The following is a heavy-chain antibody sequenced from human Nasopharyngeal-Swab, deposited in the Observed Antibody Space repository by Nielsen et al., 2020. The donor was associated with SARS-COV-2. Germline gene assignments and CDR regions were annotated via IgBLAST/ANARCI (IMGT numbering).Heavy chain of an antibody. V-gene: IGHV3-30*18. CDR3: AKPPDSGVAECYFDY. D-gene: IGHD2-21*01. J-gene: IGHJ4*02. CDR2: ISYDGSVK. Sequence: WIRQPPGRGLEWVALISYDGSVKYYADSVKGRFTIARDNSQNTLYLQMNSLRPEDTALYYCAKPPDSGVAECYFDYWGQGTLVTVSS.